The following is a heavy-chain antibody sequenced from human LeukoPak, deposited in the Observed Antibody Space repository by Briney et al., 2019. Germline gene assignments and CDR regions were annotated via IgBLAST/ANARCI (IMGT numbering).Heavy chain of an antibody. V-gene: IGHV3-30*02. J-gene: IGHJ4*02. Sequence: GGSLRLSCAASGFTFSSYGMHWVRQAPGKGLEWVAFIRYDGSNKYYADSVKGRFTISRDNSKNTLYLQMNSLRAEDTAVYYCAKDLDIVVVPAAPAVDYWGQGTLVIVSS. D-gene: IGHD2-2*03. CDR2: IRYDGSNK. CDR3: AKDLDIVVVPAAPAVDY. CDR1: GFTFSSYG.